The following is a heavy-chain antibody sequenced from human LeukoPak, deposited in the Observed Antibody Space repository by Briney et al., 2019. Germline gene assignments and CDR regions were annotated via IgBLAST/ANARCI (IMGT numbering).Heavy chain of an antibody. CDR1: GFTFTSSA. CDR3: ARYSCSSTSCYTGASNWFDP. J-gene: IGHJ5*02. Sequence: SVKVSCKASGFTFTSSAVQWVRQARGQRLEWIGWIVVGSGNTNYAQKFQERVTITRDMSTSTAYMELSSLRSEDTAVYYCARYSCSSTSCYTGASNWFDPWGQGTLVTVSS. CDR2: IVVGSGNT. V-gene: IGHV1-58*01. D-gene: IGHD2-2*02.